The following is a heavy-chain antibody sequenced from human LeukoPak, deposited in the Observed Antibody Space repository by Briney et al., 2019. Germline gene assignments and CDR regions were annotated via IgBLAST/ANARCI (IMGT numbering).Heavy chain of an antibody. Sequence: PGGSLRLSCAASGFTFGTYGMSWVRQAPGKGLEWFSGISGSGGRTYYADSVKGRFTISRGNSKNTLYLQMNSLRAEDTAVYYCARGLIVVVVAATLPYFDYWGQGTLVTVSS. D-gene: IGHD2-15*01. CDR2: ISGSGGRT. CDR3: ARGLIVVVVAATLPYFDY. CDR1: GFTFGTYG. V-gene: IGHV3-23*01. J-gene: IGHJ4*02.